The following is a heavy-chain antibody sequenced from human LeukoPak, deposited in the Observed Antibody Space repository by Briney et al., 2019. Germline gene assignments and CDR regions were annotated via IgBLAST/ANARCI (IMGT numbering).Heavy chain of an antibody. J-gene: IGHJ6*02. CDR3: ARVYGDPPQIARYYYYYGMDV. CDR2: MNPNSGNT. D-gene: IGHD4-17*01. CDR1: GYTFTSYD. Sequence: GASVKVSCKASGYTFTSYDANWVRQATGQGLEWMGWMNPNSGNTGYAQKFQGRVTMTRNTSISTAYMELSSLRSEDTAMYYCARVYGDPPQIARYYYYYGMDVWGQGTTVTVSS. V-gene: IGHV1-8*01.